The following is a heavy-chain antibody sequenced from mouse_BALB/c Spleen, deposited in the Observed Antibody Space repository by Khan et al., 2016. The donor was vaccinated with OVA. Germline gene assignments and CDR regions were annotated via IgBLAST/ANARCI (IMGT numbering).Heavy chain of an antibody. J-gene: IGHJ3*01. CDR1: GYSITSDYA. Sequence: EVQLQESGPGLVKPSQSLSLTCTVTGYSITSDYAWTWIRQFPGNKLEWLGYISYSGSTSYNPSLKRRLSISRDTSKNQFFLQLTSLTTEDTAAYYCAMGRTYWGQGTLVTVSA. CDR3: AMGRTY. V-gene: IGHV3-2*02. D-gene: IGHD4-1*01. CDR2: ISYSGST.